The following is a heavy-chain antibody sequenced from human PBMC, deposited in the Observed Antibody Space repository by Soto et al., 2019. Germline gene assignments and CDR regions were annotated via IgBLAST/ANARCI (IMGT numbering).Heavy chain of an antibody. D-gene: IGHD1-26*01. CDR2: SSTRGST. CDR1: GGSISSYS. Sequence: QVQLQESGPGLVKPSETVSLTCTVSGGSISSYSWSWIRQPAGKGLEWIGHSSTRGSTNYNPSLRSRVAMSVDTSKNQFSLRLSSVTAADTAVYYCAKDRFLSGSYHGFDYWGQGTLVTVSS. V-gene: IGHV4-4*07. J-gene: IGHJ4*02. CDR3: AKDRFLSGSYHGFDY.